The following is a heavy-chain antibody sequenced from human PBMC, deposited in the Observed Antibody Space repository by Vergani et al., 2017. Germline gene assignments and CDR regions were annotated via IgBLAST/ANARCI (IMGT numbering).Heavy chain of an antibody. J-gene: IGHJ4*02. CDR2: INPSGGHT. V-gene: IGHV1-46*03. Sequence: QVQVVQSGAEVKKSGASEKVSCKTSGYTFSNYHMHWVRQAPGQGLEWMGIINPSGGHTNYAQKFQGRVTMTRDTSTSTVYMELSSVRSEYTAIYYCARGDYGILTGYRYWGQGTLVTVSA. CDR3: ARGDYGILTGYRY. CDR1: GYTFSNYH. D-gene: IGHD3-9*01.